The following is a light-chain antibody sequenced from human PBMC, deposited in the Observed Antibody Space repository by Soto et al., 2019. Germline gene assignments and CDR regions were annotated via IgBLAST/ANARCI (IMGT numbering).Light chain of an antibody. V-gene: IGKV3-20*01. CDR1: QSVSSSY. Sequence: EIVLTQSPGTLSLSPVERATLSCRASQSVSSSYLAWYQQKPGQAPRLLIYGASSRATGIPDRFSGSGSGTDFTLTISRLEPEDFAVYYCQHYGSSPLLTFGGGTKVEIK. CDR2: GAS. J-gene: IGKJ4*01. CDR3: QHYGSSPLLT.